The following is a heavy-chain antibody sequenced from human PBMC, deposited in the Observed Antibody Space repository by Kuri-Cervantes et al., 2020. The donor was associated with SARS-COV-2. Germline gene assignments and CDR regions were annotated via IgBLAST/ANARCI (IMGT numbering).Heavy chain of an antibody. V-gene: IGHV4-34*01. CDR3: ARGAYYDFWSGYYPAYYFDY. J-gene: IGHJ4*02. Sequence: GSLRLSCAASGFTFSNAWMSWVRQPPGKGLEWIGEINHSGSTNYNPSLKSRVTISVDTSKNQFSLKLSSVTAADTAVYYCARGAYYDFWSGYYPAYYFDYWGQGTLVTVSS. CDR2: INHSGST. CDR1: GFTFSNAW. D-gene: IGHD3-3*01.